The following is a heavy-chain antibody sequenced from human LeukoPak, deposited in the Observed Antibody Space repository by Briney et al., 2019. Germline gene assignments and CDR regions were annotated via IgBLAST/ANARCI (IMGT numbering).Heavy chain of an antibody. CDR2: ITGSHGRS. D-gene: IGHD4-17*01. J-gene: IGHJ5*02. CDR3: TKDPNGDYVGAFDP. V-gene: IGHV3-23*01. Sequence: GGSLRLSCAASGFTFSSFAMTWVRQAPGKGLEWVSSITGSHGRSYNTDSVKGRFTISRDNFQNTLYLQMNNLRAEDTAFYYCTKDPNGDYVGAFDPWGQGTLVTVSS. CDR1: GFTFSSFA.